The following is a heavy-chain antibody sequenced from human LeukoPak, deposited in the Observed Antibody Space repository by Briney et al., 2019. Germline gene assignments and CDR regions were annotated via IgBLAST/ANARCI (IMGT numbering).Heavy chain of an antibody. V-gene: IGHV3-7*01. CDR3: ARDLSGTFYVYMDV. Sequence: PGGSLSLSCAASGFTFSSYWMTWVRQAPGKGLEWVANIKQDGSEKYYVDSVKGRFTISRDNAENSLYLQMNSLRADDTAVYYCARDLSGTFYVYMDVCGKGTTVTVSS. CDR1: GFTFSSYW. J-gene: IGHJ6*03. D-gene: IGHD1-26*01. CDR2: IKQDGSEK.